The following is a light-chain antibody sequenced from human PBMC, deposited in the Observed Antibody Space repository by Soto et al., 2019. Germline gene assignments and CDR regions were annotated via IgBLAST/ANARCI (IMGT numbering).Light chain of an antibody. J-gene: IGLJ1*01. CDR1: SSDVGGYNF. CDR2: EVS. Sequence: QSVLTQPPSASGSPGQSVTISCTGTSSDVGGYNFVSWYQQHPGKAPKLMIYEVSKRPSGVPDRFSGSKSGNTASLNVSGLQDEEATYYYCSSYAGSNTRFGTGTKLTVL. CDR3: SSYAGSNTR. V-gene: IGLV2-8*01.